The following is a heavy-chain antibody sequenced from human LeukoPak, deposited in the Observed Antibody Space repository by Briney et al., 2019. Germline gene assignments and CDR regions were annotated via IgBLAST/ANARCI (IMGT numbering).Heavy chain of an antibody. CDR3: ARSIVVVPAAIRFDL. Sequence: SETLSLTCAVYGGSFSGYYWSWIRQPPGKGLEWIGEINHSGSTNYNPSLKSRVTISVDTSKNQFSLKLSSVTAADTAVYYCARSIVVVPAAIRFDLWGQGTLVTVSS. CDR1: GGSFSGYY. D-gene: IGHD2-2*01. J-gene: IGHJ5*02. CDR2: INHSGST. V-gene: IGHV4-34*01.